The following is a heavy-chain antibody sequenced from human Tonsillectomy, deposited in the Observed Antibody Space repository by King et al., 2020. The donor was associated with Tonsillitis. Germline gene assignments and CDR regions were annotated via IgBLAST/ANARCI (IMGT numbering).Heavy chain of an antibody. CDR3: ARQEDTFGGVIAGGYFDY. V-gene: IGHV4-39*01. CDR2: TYYSGST. J-gene: IGHJ4*02. D-gene: IGHD3-16*02. Sequence: QLQESGPGLVKPSETLSLTCTVSGGSIGSGSYYWGWIRQPPGKGPEWIGITYYSGSTYYNPSLKSRVTISVDTPKNQFSLKLSSVTAADTAVDYCARQEDTFGGVIAGGYFDYCGLGTLVTVSS. CDR1: GGSIGSGSYY.